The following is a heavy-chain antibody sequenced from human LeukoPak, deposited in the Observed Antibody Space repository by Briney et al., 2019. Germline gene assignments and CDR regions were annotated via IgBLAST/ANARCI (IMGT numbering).Heavy chain of an antibody. D-gene: IGHD3-22*01. Sequence: GASVKVSCKASGYTFTGYYMHWVRQAPGQGLEWMGWINPNSGGTNYAQKFQGWVTMTRDTSISTAYMELSRLRSDDTAVYYCARDLGDYDSSGYPYWGQGTLVTVSS. J-gene: IGHJ4*02. CDR3: ARDLGDYDSSGYPY. CDR1: GYTFTGYY. CDR2: INPNSGGT. V-gene: IGHV1-2*04.